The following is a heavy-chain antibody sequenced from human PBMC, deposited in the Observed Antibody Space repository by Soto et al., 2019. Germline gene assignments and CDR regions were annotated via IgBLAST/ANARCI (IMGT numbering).Heavy chain of an antibody. CDR1: GFTFSSYS. CDR3: ARAKSLEYNWFDT. CDR2: ISSTSATI. Sequence: PGGSLRLSCAASGFTFSSYSMNWVRQAPGQGLEWISYISSTSATIYYAESVRGRFTVSRDNAKNSVYLQMNSLRAEDTAVYFCARAKSLEYNWFDTWGQGTPVTVSS. V-gene: IGHV3-48*01. J-gene: IGHJ5*02.